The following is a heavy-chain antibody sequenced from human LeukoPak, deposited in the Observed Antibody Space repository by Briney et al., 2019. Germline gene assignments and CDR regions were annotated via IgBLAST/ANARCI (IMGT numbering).Heavy chain of an antibody. CDR1: GFTFSSYS. J-gene: IGHJ6*03. V-gene: IGHV3-7*01. D-gene: IGHD3-16*02. CDR2: IKQDGSEN. CDR3: ARRSYRGVITVYYYYYMDV. Sequence: GRSLRLSCAASGFTFSSYSMHWVRQAPGKGLEWVANIKQDGSENYYVDSVKGRFTISRDNAKNSVYLQMNRLRVEDTAVYYCARRSYRGVITVYYYYYMDVWGKGTPVTVSS.